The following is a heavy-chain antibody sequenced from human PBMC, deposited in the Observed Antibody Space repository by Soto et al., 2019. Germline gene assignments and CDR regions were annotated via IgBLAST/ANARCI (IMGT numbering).Heavy chain of an antibody. Sequence: DLEESGGGLVQPGGSLRLSCGGSGFIFSSYDMNWVRQAPGKGLEWVSYISDSGGTIYYADSVKGRFTISRDNAKNSLYLQLNSLRAEDTAVYYCARDGVNISSWYFDLWGRGTLVTVSS. V-gene: IGHV3-48*03. CDR1: GFIFSSYD. CDR2: ISDSGGTI. CDR3: ARDGVNISSWYFDL. J-gene: IGHJ2*01. D-gene: IGHD6-13*01.